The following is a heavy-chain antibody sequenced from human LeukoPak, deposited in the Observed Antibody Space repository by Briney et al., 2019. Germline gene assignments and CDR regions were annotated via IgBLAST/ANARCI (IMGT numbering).Heavy chain of an antibody. D-gene: IGHD3-22*01. CDR2: INPRGGNT. CDR3: ARDRTHYYESSGYYSCREY. CDR1: GYTFTSYF. J-gene: IGHJ4*02. Sequence: ASVKVSCKASGYTFTSYFMYCVRQAPGQGLEWMGLINPRGGNTRYAQKFQGRVTMTRDTSTSTVYMELSSLRSEDTAMYYCARDRTHYYESSGYYSCREYWGQGTLVTVSS. V-gene: IGHV1-46*01.